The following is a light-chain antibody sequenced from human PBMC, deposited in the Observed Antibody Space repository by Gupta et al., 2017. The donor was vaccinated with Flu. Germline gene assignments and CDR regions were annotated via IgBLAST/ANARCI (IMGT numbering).Light chain of an antibody. J-gene: IGLJ2*01. CDR2: GKK. V-gene: IGLV3-19*01. Sequence: QIVTTTCRGNSIRSCYSDCYQQKPDQAPGLIIFGKKNRHTGTPERVSGSGSGYTAALSITGAQAEEEADYYCSSRDIIAPTRVVFAGGTRVTVL. CDR1: SIRSCY. CDR3: SSRDIIAPTRVV.